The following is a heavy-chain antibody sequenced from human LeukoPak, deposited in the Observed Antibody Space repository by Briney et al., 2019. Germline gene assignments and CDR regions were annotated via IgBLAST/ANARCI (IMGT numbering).Heavy chain of an antibody. D-gene: IGHD3-22*01. CDR3: ARDPAYYYDSSGYSRYTPFDI. V-gene: IGHV4-34*01. J-gene: IGHJ3*02. CDR1: GGSFSGYY. Sequence: PSETLSLTCAVYGGSFSGYYWSWIRQPPGKGLEWIGEINHSGSTNYNPSLKSRVTISVDTSKNQFSLKLSSVTAADTAVYYCARDPAYYYDSSGYSRYTPFDIWGPGTMVTVSS. CDR2: INHSGST.